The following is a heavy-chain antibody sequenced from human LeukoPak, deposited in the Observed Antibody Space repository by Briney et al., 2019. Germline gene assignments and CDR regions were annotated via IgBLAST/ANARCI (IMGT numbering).Heavy chain of an antibody. J-gene: IGHJ4*02. V-gene: IGHV3-9*01. D-gene: IGHD1-14*01. Sequence: GGSLRLSCAASGFTFDDYAMHWVRQAPGKGLEWVSGISWNSGSIGYADSVKGRFTISRDNAKNSLYLQMNSLRAEDTALFYCTKASGTGTFDYWGQGTLVTVSS. CDR2: ISWNSGSI. CDR3: TKASGTGTFDY. CDR1: GFTFDDYA.